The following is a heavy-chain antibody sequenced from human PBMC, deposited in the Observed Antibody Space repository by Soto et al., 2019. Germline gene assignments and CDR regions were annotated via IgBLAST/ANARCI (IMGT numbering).Heavy chain of an antibody. CDR3: ARRNLLCGYSDGYSYYYYGMDV. Sequence: GESLKISCKGSGYSFTSYWISWVRQMPGKGLKWMERIDPSDSYTNYSPSFQGHVTISADKSISTAYLQWSSLKASDTAMYYCARRNLLCGYSDGYSYYYYGMDVRGQGTTVTVSS. D-gene: IGHD5-18*01. CDR1: GYSFTSYW. CDR2: IDPSDSYT. V-gene: IGHV5-10-1*01. J-gene: IGHJ6*02.